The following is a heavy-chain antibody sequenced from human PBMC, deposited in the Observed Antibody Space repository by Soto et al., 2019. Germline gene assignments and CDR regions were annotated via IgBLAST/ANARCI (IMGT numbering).Heavy chain of an antibody. J-gene: IGHJ4*02. V-gene: IGHV3-23*01. CDR3: AKDQPWGPSGYADY. Sequence: GGSLRLSCAASGFTFSSYAMSWVRQAPGKGLEWVSAISGSGGSTYYADSVKGRFTISRDNSKNTLYLQMNSLRAADTAVYYCAKDQPWGPSGYADYWGQGTLVTVSS. D-gene: IGHD5-12*01. CDR2: ISGSGGST. CDR1: GFTFSSYA.